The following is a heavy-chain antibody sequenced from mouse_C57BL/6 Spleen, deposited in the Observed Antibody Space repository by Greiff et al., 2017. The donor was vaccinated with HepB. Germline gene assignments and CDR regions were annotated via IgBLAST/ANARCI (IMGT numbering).Heavy chain of an antibody. D-gene: IGHD1-1*01. CDR1: GYTFTSYW. Sequence: QVQLQQPGAELVKPGASVKLSCKASGYTFTSYWMHWVKQSPGQGLEWIGMIHPNSGSTNYNEKFKSKATLTVDKSSSTAYMQLSSLTSEDSAVYYCARYTDYGSSFAYWGQGTLVTVSA. CDR2: IHPNSGST. V-gene: IGHV1-64*01. CDR3: ARYTDYGSSFAY. J-gene: IGHJ3*01.